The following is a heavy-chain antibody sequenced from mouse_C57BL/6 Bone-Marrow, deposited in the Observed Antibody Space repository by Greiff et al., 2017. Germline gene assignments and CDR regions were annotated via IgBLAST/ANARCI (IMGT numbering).Heavy chain of an antibody. CDR1: GYTFTSYW. J-gene: IGHJ4*01. CDR3: ARGGLSYYYAMDY. Sequence: QVQLQQPGAELVRPGTSVKLSCKASGYTFTSYWMHWVKQRPGQGLEWIGVIDPSDSYTNYNQKFKGKATLTVDTSSSTAYMQLSSLTSDDSAVYYCARGGLSYYYAMDYWGQGNSVTVSS. V-gene: IGHV1-59*01. CDR2: IDPSDSYT.